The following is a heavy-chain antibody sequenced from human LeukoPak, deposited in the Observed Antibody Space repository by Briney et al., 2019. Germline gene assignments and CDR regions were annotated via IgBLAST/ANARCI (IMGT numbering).Heavy chain of an antibody. CDR1: GFTFSSYA. CDR3: ARGTPYSSGWYRYGVDY. Sequence: PGGSLRLSCAASGFTFSSYAMSWVRQAPGKGLEWVSAISGSGGSTYYADSVKGRFTISRDNSKNTLYLQMNSLRAEDTAVYYCARGTPYSSGWYRYGVDYWGQGTLVTVSS. V-gene: IGHV3-23*01. CDR2: ISGSGGST. D-gene: IGHD6-19*01. J-gene: IGHJ4*02.